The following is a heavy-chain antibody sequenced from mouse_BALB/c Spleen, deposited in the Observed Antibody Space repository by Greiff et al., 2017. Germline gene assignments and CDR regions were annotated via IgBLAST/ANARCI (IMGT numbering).Heavy chain of an antibody. D-gene: IGHD2-1*01. CDR2: INPSTGYT. CDR1: GYTFTSYW. Sequence: VQLQQSGAELAKPGASVKMSCKASGYTFTSYWMHWVKQRPGQGLEWIGYINPSTGYTEYNQKFKDKATLTADKSSSTAYMQLSSLTSEDSAVYYCARWDGNPYAMDYWGQGTSVTVSS. J-gene: IGHJ4*01. V-gene: IGHV1-7*01. CDR3: ARWDGNPYAMDY.